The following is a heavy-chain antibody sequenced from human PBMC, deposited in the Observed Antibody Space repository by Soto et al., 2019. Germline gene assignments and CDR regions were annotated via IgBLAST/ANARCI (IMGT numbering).Heavy chain of an antibody. CDR1: GGTFSSYA. CDR3: ARIYDFWSGYYQPNDQYGMDV. Sequence: SVKVSCKASGGTFSSYAISWVRQAPGQGLEWMGGIIPIFGTANYAQKFQGRVTITADESTSTAYMELSSLRSEDTAVYYCARIYDFWSGYYQPNDQYGMDVWGQATTVTVSS. V-gene: IGHV1-69*13. J-gene: IGHJ6*02. D-gene: IGHD3-3*01. CDR2: IIPIFGTA.